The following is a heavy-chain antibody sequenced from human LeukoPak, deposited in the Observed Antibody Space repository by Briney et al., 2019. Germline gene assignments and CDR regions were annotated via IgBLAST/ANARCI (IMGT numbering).Heavy chain of an antibody. CDR2: IYTSGST. CDR1: GGSISSYY. J-gene: IGHJ6*03. D-gene: IGHD2-2*01. Sequence: PSETLSLTCTVSGGSISSYYWSWIRQPPGKGLEWIGYIYTSGSTNYNPSLKSRVTISVDTSKNQFSLKLSSVTAADTAVYYCARRSLEEYQLPHYYYYYMDVWGKGTTVTVSS. V-gene: IGHV4-4*09. CDR3: ARRSLEEYQLPHYYYYYMDV.